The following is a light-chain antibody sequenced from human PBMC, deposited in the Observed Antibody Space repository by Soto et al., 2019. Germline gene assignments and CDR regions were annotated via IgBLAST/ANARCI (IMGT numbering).Light chain of an antibody. CDR3: LHYGTSTPYT. J-gene: IGKJ2*01. CDR1: QSISSW. V-gene: IGKV1-5*03. CDR2: KAS. Sequence: DLQMTQSPSTLSASVGDRVTITCRASQSISSWLAWYQQKPGKAPKLLIYKASSLESGVPSRFTGSGSGTDCTLTSSGLTPEDFGVYFCLHYGTSTPYTFGRGTKGEI.